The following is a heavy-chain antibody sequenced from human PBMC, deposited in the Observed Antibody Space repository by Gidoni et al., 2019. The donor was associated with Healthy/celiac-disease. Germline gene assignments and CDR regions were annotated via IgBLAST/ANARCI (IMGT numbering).Heavy chain of an antibody. V-gene: IGHV3-30*18. J-gene: IGHJ4*02. Sequence: QVQLVESGGGVVQPGRSLRLSCAASGFTFSSYGMHWVRQAPGKGLEWVAVISYDGSNKYDADSVKGRFTISRDNSKNTLYLQMNSLRAEDTAVYYCAKTSSSVRPLGRGGSYFRDWGQGTLVTVSS. CDR3: AKTSSSVRPLGRGGSYFRD. D-gene: IGHD1-26*01. CDR2: ISYDGSNK. CDR1: GFTFSSYG.